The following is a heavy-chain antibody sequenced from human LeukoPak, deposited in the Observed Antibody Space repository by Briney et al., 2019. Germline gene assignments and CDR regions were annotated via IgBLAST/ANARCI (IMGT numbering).Heavy chain of an antibody. CDR2: IEQDGSGK. D-gene: IGHD3-9*01. J-gene: IGHJ4*02. Sequence: PGGSLRLSCAASGFTFSSYWMSWVRQAPGKGLEWVANIEQDGSGKYYVDSVKGRFTISRDNAKNSLYLQMNSLRAEDTAVYYCARDQGGWLSYDYWGQGTLVTVSS. CDR3: ARDQGGWLSYDY. V-gene: IGHV3-7*01. CDR1: GFTFSSYW.